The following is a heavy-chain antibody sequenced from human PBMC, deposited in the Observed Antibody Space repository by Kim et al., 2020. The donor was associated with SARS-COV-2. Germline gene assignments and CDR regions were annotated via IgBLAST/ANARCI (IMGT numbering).Heavy chain of an antibody. J-gene: IGHJ4*02. CDR3: ARDLSGAADY. Sequence: STTSSADSMYGRFTISRDNAENTLYLQMNRLTAEDTAVYYCARDLSGAADYWGQGTLVTVSS. V-gene: IGHV3-74*01. D-gene: IGHD3-10*01. CDR2: STT.